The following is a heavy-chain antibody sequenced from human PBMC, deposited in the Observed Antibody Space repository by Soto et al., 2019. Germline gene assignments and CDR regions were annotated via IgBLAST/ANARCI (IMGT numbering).Heavy chain of an antibody. Sequence: SETLSLTCTVSGGSISSSSYYWGWIRQPPGKGLEWIGSIYYSGSTFSNPSLKSRVTLSVDTSKNQFSLKLTSVTAADTALYYCSRRAPEGFDPWGQGTLVTVSS. CDR1: GGSISSSSYY. CDR2: IYYSGST. V-gene: IGHV4-39*01. J-gene: IGHJ5*02. CDR3: SRRAPEGFDP.